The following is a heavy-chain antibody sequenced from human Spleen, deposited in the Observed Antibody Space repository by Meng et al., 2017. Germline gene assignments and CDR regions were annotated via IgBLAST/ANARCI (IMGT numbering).Heavy chain of an antibody. CDR1: GFSSSYYQ. CDR3: AKARSTTVTTYFDY. D-gene: IGHD4-17*01. V-gene: IGHV3-23*01. Sequence: GESLKSSCIASGFSSSYYQMSWVRQAPGKGLEWVSAISGSGGSTYYADSVKGLFTISRDNSKNTLYLQMNSLRAEDAAVYYCAKARSTTVTTYFDYWGQGTLVTVSS. CDR2: ISGSGGST. J-gene: IGHJ4*02.